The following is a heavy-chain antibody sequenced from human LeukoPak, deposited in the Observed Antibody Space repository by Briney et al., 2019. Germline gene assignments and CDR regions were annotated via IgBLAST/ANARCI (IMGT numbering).Heavy chain of an antibody. D-gene: IGHD3-3*01. CDR3: ARAYDFWSGYPFDY. CDR2: INHSGST. Sequence: SETLSLTCAVYGGSFSGYYWSWIRQPPGKGLEWIGGINHSGSTNYNPSLKSRVTISVDTSKNQFSLKLSSVTAADTAAYYCARAYDFWSGYPFDYWGQGTLVTVSS. V-gene: IGHV4-34*01. CDR1: GGSFSGYY. J-gene: IGHJ4*02.